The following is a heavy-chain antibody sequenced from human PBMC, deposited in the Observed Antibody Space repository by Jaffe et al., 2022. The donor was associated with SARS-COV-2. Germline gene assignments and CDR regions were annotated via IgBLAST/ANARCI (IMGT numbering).Heavy chain of an antibody. Sequence: QVQLVESGGGVVQPGRSLRLSCAASGFTFSSYGMHWVRQAPGKGLEWVAVISYDGSNKYYADSVKGRFTISRDNSKNTLYLQMNSLRAEDTAVYYCAKSPIAVAGTAPFDYWGQGTLVTVSS. CDR1: GFTFSSYG. J-gene: IGHJ4*02. CDR3: AKSPIAVAGTAPFDY. V-gene: IGHV3-30*18. CDR2: ISYDGSNK. D-gene: IGHD6-19*01.